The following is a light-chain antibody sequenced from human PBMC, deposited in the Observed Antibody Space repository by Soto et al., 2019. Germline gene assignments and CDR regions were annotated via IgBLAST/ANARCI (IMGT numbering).Light chain of an antibody. CDR1: QSVSNN. J-gene: IGKJ1*01. V-gene: IGKV3-15*01. CDR3: QQYNNWWT. CDR2: GAS. Sequence: EIVMTQSPATLSVSPGERATLSCRASQSVSNNLAWYQKKPGQAPRLLMYGASTRATGIPARFSGSGSGTEFTLTISSLQSEDFAVYYCQQYNNWWTSGQGTKVEIK.